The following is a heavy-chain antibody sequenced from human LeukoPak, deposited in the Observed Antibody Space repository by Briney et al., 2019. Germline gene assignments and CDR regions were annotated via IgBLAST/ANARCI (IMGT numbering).Heavy chain of an antibody. CDR2: ISGSDDST. J-gene: IGHJ4*02. D-gene: IGHD2-15*01. CDR3: AKNRGGSCYSCLDY. CDR1: GFTFSTYA. V-gene: IGHV3-23*01. Sequence: PGGSLRLSCVASGFTFSTYAMSWVRQAPGKGLEWVSAISGSDDSTYYADSVKGRFTISRDNSKNTLYLQMNSLRAEDTAVYYCAKNRGGSCYSCLDYWGQGTLVTVSS.